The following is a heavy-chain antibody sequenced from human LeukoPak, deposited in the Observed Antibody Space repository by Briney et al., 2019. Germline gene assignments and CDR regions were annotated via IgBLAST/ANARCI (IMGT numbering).Heavy chain of an antibody. CDR2: ISYSGST. V-gene: IGHV4-59*01. CDR3: ARSSGSRSSAYYFDY. CDR1: GGSISSDY. D-gene: IGHD3-3*01. J-gene: IGHJ4*02. Sequence: SETLSLTCTVSGGSISSDYWSWLRQPPGKGLECIGYISYSGSTNYNPSLKSRVTISIDTSKKQFSLKLSSVTAADTAVYYCARSSGSRSSAYYFDYWGQGTLVTVSS.